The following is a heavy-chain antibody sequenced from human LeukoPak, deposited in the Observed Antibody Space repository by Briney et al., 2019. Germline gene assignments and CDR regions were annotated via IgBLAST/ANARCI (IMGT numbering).Heavy chain of an antibody. CDR3: ARETTGYARYFDN. J-gene: IGHJ4*02. V-gene: IGHV4-34*01. CDR2: INHSGST. D-gene: IGHD5-12*01. Sequence: SETLSLTCAVYGGSFSGYYWSWIRQPPGKGLEWIGEINHSGSTNYNPSLKSRVTISVDTSKNQFSLKLSSVTAADTAVYYCARETTGYARYFDNWGQGTLVTVSS. CDR1: GGSFSGYY.